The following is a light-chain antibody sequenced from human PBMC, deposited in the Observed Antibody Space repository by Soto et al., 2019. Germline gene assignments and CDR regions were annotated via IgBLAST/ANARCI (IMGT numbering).Light chain of an antibody. J-gene: IGKJ2*01. V-gene: IGKV1-5*03. CDR3: QQYNSDLYT. CDR1: QTISSW. Sequence: DIQMTQSPSTLSGSVGDRVTITCRASQTISSWLAWYQQKPGKAPKLLIYKASSLESGVPSRFSGSGSGTEFTLTISGLQPDDFASYYCQQYNSDLYTFGQGTKVDIK. CDR2: KAS.